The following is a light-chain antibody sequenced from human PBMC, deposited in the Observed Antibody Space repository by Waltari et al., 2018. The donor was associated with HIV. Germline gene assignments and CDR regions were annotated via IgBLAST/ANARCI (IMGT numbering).Light chain of an antibody. CDR1: QSVLASSNVKYE. CDR2: WAF. J-gene: IGKJ4*01. Sequence: DIVMTQSPDSLAVSLGERATINCKSSQSVLASSNVKYELAWYQQKPGLPPKLLIYWAFERQGGVPDRFSGSGSGTEFTLTISRLQPEDVAVYYCQQYYRLPPTFGGGTKVEIK. CDR3: QQYYRLPPT. V-gene: IGKV4-1*01.